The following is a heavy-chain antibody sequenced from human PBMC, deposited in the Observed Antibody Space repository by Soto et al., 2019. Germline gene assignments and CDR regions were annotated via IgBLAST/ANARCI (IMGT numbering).Heavy chain of an antibody. CDR3: ARGLNYSHSSGARYCYYYYGMDV. CDR1: GGSFRGYY. Sequence: LSITCAVYGGSFRGYYWSWFRQPPGKGLEWIGEINHSGSTNYNPSLKSRVTISVATSKNQFSLKLSSVTAADTAVYYCARGLNYSHSSGARYCYYYYGMDVWGQGTTVTVS. V-gene: IGHV4-34*01. CDR2: INHSGST. J-gene: IGHJ6*02. D-gene: IGHD3-22*01.